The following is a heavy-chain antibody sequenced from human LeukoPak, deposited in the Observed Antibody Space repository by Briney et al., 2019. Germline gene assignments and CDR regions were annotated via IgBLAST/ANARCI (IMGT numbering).Heavy chain of an antibody. CDR2: ISSSSSTI. Sequence: GGSLRLSCAASGFTFSSYGMNWVRQAPGKGLEWVSYISSSSSTIYYADSVKGRFTISRDNAKNSLYLQMNSLRAEDTAVYYCARDGPRIFGVVSYFDYWGQGTLVTVSS. D-gene: IGHD3-3*01. J-gene: IGHJ4*02. CDR3: ARDGPRIFGVVSYFDY. CDR1: GFTFSSYG. V-gene: IGHV3-48*01.